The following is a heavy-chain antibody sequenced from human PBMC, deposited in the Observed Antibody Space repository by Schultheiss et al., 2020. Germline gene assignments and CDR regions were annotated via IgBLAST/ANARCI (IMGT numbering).Heavy chain of an antibody. J-gene: IGHJ4*02. CDR3: AKDAIETYYYGSGSYYY. CDR1: GFTFSSYA. D-gene: IGHD3-10*01. Sequence: GESLKISCAASGFTFSSYAMSWVRQAPGKGLEWVAVISYDGSNKYYADSVKGRFTISRDNSKNTLYLQMNSLRAEDTAVYYCAKDAIETYYYGSGSYYYWGQGTLVTVSS. V-gene: IGHV3-30-3*01. CDR2: ISYDGSNK.